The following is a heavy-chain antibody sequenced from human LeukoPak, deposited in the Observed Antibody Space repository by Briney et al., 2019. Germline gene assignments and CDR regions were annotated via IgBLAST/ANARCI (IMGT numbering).Heavy chain of an antibody. J-gene: IGHJ6*03. CDR1: GYTFTDYY. D-gene: IGHD2-8*01. Sequence: ASVKVSCKVSGYTFTDYYMHWVQQAPGKGLEWMGLVDPEDGETIYAEKFQGRVTITADTSTDTAYMELSSLRSEDTAVYYCATGKGVYYYYMDVWGKGTTVTVSS. CDR3: ATGKGVYYYYMDV. CDR2: VDPEDGET. V-gene: IGHV1-69-2*01.